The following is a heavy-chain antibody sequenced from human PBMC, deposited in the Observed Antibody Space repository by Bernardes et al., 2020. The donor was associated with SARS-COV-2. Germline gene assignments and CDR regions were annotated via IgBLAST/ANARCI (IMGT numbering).Heavy chain of an antibody. V-gene: IGHV4-61*02. D-gene: IGHD3-10*01. CDR1: GGSISSGSYY. CDR2: IYTSGST. CDR3: AGDGELGYYFDY. J-gene: IGHJ4*02. Sequence: SETLSLTCTVSGGSISSGSYYWSWIRQPAGKGLEWIGRIYTSGSTNYNPSLKSRVTISVDTSKNQFSLKLSSVTAADTAVYYCAGDGELGYYFDYWGQGTLVNVSS.